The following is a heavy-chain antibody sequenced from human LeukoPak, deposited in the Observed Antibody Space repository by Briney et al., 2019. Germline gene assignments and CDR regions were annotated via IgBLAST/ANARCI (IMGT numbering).Heavy chain of an antibody. CDR3: ARAGTYETTWYH. J-gene: IGHJ5*02. Sequence: GGSLTLSCAASGFSFSNYWMGWVRQAPGKGLEWVANINQDGSVKYYVDSVKGRFTISRDNAENSLYLQMNSLRAEDTALYFCARAGTYETTWYHWGQGTLVTVSS. CDR2: INQDGSVK. CDR1: GFSFSNYW. V-gene: IGHV3-7*01. D-gene: IGHD1-7*01.